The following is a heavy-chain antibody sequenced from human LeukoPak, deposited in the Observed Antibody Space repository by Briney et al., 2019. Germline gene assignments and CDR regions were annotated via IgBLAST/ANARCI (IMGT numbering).Heavy chain of an antibody. CDR3: ARGDGYNFFVH. J-gene: IGHJ5*02. CDR2: FYRGGAT. Sequence: GGSLRLSCAASGFTVSSNYMSWVRQAPEKGLEWVSAFYRGGATYYADSVRGRFTISRDTSKNTVDLQMNSLRAEDTALYYCARGDGYNFFVHWGQGTLVTVSS. CDR1: GFTVSSNY. V-gene: IGHV3-66*01. D-gene: IGHD5-24*01.